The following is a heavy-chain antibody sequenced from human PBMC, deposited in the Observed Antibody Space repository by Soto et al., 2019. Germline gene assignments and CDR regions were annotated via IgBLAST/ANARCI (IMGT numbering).Heavy chain of an antibody. J-gene: IGHJ6*02. CDR3: VKPPVITASYYYYDMDV. V-gene: IGHV3-23*01. Sequence: EAQLLESGGGVVQPGGSLRLSCAASGFTFSTYPMSWVRQSPGKGLGWVSGISGSGISTYYTDSVKGRFTISRDNSKNTVFLQMNSLRDEDTAVYYCVKPPVITASYYYYDMDVWGQGTTVTVSS. CDR2: ISGSGIST. D-gene: IGHD4-4*01. CDR1: GFTFSTYP.